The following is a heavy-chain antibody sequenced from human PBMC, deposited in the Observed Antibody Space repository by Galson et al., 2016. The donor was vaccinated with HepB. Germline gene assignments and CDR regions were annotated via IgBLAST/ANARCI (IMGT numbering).Heavy chain of an antibody. D-gene: IGHD4-17*01. CDR2: IWFDASNK. J-gene: IGHJ4*02. CDR1: GFTFSNYG. V-gene: IGHV3-33*01. Sequence: SLRLSCAASGFTFSNYGMDWVRQAPGKGLEWVAIIWFDASNKYYGDSVKGRFTISRDNSKNTPYLQMNSLRAEDTAFYYCARQNRRTTVTSPLDYWGQGTLVTVSS. CDR3: ARQNRRTTVTSPLDY.